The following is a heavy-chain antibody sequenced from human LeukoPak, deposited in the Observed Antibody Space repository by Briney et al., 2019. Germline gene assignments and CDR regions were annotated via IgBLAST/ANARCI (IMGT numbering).Heavy chain of an antibody. J-gene: IGHJ4*02. D-gene: IGHD6-13*01. V-gene: IGHV3-9*01. CDR3: AKGGYSSSWYQGRTIDY. CDR2: ISWNSGSI. CDR1: GFTFDDYA. Sequence: GGSLGLSCAASGFTFDDYAMHWVRQAPGKGLEWVSGISWNSGSIGYADSVKGRFTISRDNAKNSLYLQMNSLRAEDTALYYCAKGGYSSSWYQGRTIDYWGQGTLITVSS.